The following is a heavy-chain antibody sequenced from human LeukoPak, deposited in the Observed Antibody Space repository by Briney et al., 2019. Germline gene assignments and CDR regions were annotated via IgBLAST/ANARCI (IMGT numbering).Heavy chain of an antibody. Sequence: ASVKVSCKASGYTFTSYYMHWVRQAPGQGLEWMGIINPSGGSTSYVQKFQGRVTMTRDTSTGTVYMELSSLRSEDTAVYYCARESEIAAAFDIWGQGTMVTVSS. J-gene: IGHJ3*02. CDR1: GYTFTSYY. V-gene: IGHV1-46*01. CDR3: ARESEIAAAFDI. CDR2: INPSGGST. D-gene: IGHD6-13*01.